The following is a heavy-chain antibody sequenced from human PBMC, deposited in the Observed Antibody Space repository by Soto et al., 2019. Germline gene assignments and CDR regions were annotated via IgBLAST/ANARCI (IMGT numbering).Heavy chain of an antibody. D-gene: IGHD4-17*01. CDR1: GFTFSSYG. V-gene: IGHV3-30*18. CDR2: ISYDGSNK. J-gene: IGHJ6*02. CDR3: AKGRSQVTTDYYGMDV. Sequence: HPGGSLRLSCAASGFTFSSYGMHWVRQAPGKGLEWVAVISYDGSNKYYADSVKGRFTISRDNSKNTLYLQMNSLRAEDTAVYYCAKGRSQVTTDYYGMDVWGQGTTVTVSS.